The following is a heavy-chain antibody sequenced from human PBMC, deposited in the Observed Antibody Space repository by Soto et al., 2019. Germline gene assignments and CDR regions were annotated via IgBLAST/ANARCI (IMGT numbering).Heavy chain of an antibody. Sequence: PGGSLRLSCAASEFTFSNYAMSWVRQAPGEGLEWVSAISYGGGTTYHADSVKGRFTISRDNSKNTLYLQINSLRAEDTAVYYCAKNPGYYYDSTGYHFDYWGQGTLVTVSS. CDR1: EFTFSNYA. V-gene: IGHV3-23*01. D-gene: IGHD3-22*01. CDR2: ISYGGGTT. J-gene: IGHJ4*02. CDR3: AKNPGYYYDSTGYHFDY.